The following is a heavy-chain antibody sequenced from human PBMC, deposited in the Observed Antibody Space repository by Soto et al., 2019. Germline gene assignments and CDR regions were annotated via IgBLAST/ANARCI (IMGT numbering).Heavy chain of an antibody. CDR1: GLTFTTYS. D-gene: IGHD6-6*01. Sequence: EVQLVESGGGLVEPGGSLRLSCAPSGLTFTTYSMNWVRQAPGKGLEWVSSISSGSDYIYYAESVKGRFTISRDNAKNSLYLQMNSLIADDTAVYYCARNRIPSSKIHGMDVWGQGTTVTVS. V-gene: IGHV3-21*01. CDR2: ISSGSDYI. CDR3: ARNRIPSSKIHGMDV. J-gene: IGHJ6*02.